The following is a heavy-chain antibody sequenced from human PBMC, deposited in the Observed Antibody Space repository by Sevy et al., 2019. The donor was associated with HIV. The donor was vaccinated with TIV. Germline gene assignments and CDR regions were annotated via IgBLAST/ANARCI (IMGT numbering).Heavy chain of an antibody. CDR2: IYYSGGT. Sequence: SETLSLTCNVSGGSISSSSYYWDWIRQPPGKGLEWIGSIYYSGGTYYNPSLKSRVTISVDTSKNQFSLKLSSVTAADRAVYHCARRVYGDYVGWFDPWGQGTLVTVSS. CDR1: GGSISSSSYY. J-gene: IGHJ5*02. CDR3: ARRVYGDYVGWFDP. V-gene: IGHV4-39*01. D-gene: IGHD4-17*01.